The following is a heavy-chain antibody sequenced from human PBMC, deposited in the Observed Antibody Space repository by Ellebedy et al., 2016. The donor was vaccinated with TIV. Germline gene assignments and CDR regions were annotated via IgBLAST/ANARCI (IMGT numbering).Heavy chain of an antibody. D-gene: IGHD3-16*02. V-gene: IGHV4-34*01. J-gene: IGHJ5*02. CDR1: GASLSGYQ. CDR3: ARCYTGTNWFDP. CDR2: INDVGTT. Sequence: MPGGSLRLSCAVYGASLSGYQWSWIRLSPGKGLQWIGEINDVGTTNCNPSLRSRVTISVDTSKTQFSLKLSSVTAADTAIYYCARCYTGTNWFDPWGQGTLVTVSS.